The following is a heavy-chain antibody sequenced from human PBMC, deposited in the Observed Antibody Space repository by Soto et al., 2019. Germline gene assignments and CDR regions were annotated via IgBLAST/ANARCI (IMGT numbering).Heavy chain of an antibody. Sequence: QVQLQESGPGLVKPSQTLSLTCTVSGGSINSGGYCWSWMRQHPGKGLDWIGCISYGGSTSYNPSLKSRVTISVDTSKNQFSLKLTSVTAADTAVYYCSRVILVWGQGALITVSS. D-gene: IGHD2-21*01. CDR2: ISYGGST. J-gene: IGHJ4*02. CDR3: SRVILV. V-gene: IGHV4-31*03. CDR1: GGSINSGGYC.